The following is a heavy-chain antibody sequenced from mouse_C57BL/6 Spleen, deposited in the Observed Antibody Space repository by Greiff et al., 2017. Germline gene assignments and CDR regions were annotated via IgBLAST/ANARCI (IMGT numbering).Heavy chain of an antibody. J-gene: IGHJ1*03. Sequence: QVQLQQPGAELVRPGSSVKLSCKASGYTFTSYSMDWVKQRPGQGLEWIGNIYPSDSETHYNQKFKDKATLTVDKSSSTAYMQLSSLTSEDAAVYYCARRIPGYFDVWGTGTTVTVSS. CDR2: IYPSDSET. CDR1: GYTFTSYS. V-gene: IGHV1-61*01. CDR3: ARRIPGYFDV.